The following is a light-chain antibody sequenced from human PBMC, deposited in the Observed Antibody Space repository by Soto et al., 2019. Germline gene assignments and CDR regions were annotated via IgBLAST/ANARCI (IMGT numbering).Light chain of an antibody. J-gene: IGKJ5*01. CDR1: QSLNRD. CDR3: QQRSDSIT. CDR2: DAS. Sequence: IVMTQSPATLSMSPGERATLSCRASQSLNRDLAWYQQKPGQSPRLLIYDASTRAPGIPARFSGRGSGADFTLTISSLEPEDFAVYYCQQRSDSITFGQGTRLEIK. V-gene: IGKV3-11*01.